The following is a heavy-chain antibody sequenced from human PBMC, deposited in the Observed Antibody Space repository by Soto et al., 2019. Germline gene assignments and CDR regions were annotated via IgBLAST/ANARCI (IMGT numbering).Heavy chain of an antibody. D-gene: IGHD4-4*01. CDR2: SRDKGEAYST. J-gene: IGHJ6*04. CDR1: GFTFSDHQ. CDR3: AAVRLGMDV. V-gene: IGHV3-72*01. Sequence: EVQLVESGGGLVQPGGSLRLSCAASGFTFSDHQMDWVRQAPGKGLEWVGRSRDKGEAYSTVYAASVEGRFTISRDDSRNSLYLQMNRLKTEDTAVYYCAAVRLGMDVWGKGTTVTVSS.